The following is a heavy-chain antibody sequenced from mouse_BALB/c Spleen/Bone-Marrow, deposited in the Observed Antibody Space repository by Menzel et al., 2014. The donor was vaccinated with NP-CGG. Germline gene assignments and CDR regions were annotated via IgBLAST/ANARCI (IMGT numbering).Heavy chain of an antibody. D-gene: IGHD2-4*01. V-gene: IGHV5-12-2*01. J-gene: IGHJ3*01. Sequence: EVKLMESGGGLVQPGGSLKLSCAASGFTFTSYTMSWVRQIPEKRLEWVAYISNGGGSTYYPDTVKGRFTISRDNAKNTLYLQMSSLKSEDTAIYYCTREDYGAYWGQGTLVTVSA. CDR1: GFTFTSYT. CDR2: ISNGGGST. CDR3: TREDYGAY.